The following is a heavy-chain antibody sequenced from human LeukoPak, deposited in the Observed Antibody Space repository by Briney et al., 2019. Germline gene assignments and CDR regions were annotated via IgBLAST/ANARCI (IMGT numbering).Heavy chain of an antibody. V-gene: IGHV1-69*05. J-gene: IGHJ6*02. D-gene: IGHD7-27*01. Sequence: SVKVSYKASGGSFSTSGFSWVRQAPGQGLEWMGGVIPIYGTPSYAQKFQGRVTITTDESTSTAYMELSSLRSEDTAVYYCARDHWGIVENGYDYFYYDMDVWGQGTTVTVSS. CDR1: GGSFSTSG. CDR3: ARDHWGIVENGYDYFYYDMDV. CDR2: VIPIYGTP.